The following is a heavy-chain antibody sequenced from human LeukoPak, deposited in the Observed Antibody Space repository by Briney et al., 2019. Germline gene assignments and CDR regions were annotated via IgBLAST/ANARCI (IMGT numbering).Heavy chain of an antibody. V-gene: IGHV4-59*01. CDR1: GASISSYY. CDR2: IYYSGST. CDR3: ARSGRDGYNLSAEYFQH. D-gene: IGHD5-24*01. Sequence: SETLSLTCSVSGASISSYYWSWIRQPPGKGLEWIGYIYYSGSTNYNPSLKSRVTISVDTSKNQFSLKLSSVTAADTAVYYCARSGRDGYNLSAEYFQHWGQGTLVTVSS. J-gene: IGHJ1*01.